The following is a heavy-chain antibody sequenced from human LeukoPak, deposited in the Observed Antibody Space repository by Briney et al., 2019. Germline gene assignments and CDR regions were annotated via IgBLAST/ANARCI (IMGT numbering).Heavy chain of an antibody. CDR3: AREGAGTTGTDYFDY. CDR2: INSDGSST. J-gene: IGHJ4*02. D-gene: IGHD1-1*01. Sequence: GGSLRLSCAASGFTFSSYWMHWVRQAPGKGLVWVSRINSDGSSTSYADSVKGRFTISRDNAKNTPYLQMNSLRAEDTAVYYCAREGAGTTGTDYFDYWGQGTLVTVSS. V-gene: IGHV3-74*01. CDR1: GFTFSSYW.